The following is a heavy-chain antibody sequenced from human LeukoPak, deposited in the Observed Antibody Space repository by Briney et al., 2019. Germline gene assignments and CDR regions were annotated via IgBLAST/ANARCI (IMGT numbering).Heavy chain of an antibody. CDR3: ARARCESSTSCLTPSKEWDWFDP. CDR2: IYYSGST. D-gene: IGHD2-2*01. Sequence: PSQTLSLTCAVFGGSISSGGYYWSWIRQHPGKGLEWIGYIYYSGSTYYNPSLKSRVTISVDTSKNQFSLKLSSVTAADTAVYYCARARCESSTSCLTPSKEWDWFDPWGQGTLVTVSS. V-gene: IGHV4-31*11. CDR1: GGSISSGGYY. J-gene: IGHJ5*02.